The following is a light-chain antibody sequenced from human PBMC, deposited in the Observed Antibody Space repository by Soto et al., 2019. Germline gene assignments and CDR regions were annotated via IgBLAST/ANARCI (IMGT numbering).Light chain of an antibody. CDR3: QHYNSYPWT. CDR1: HSITNW. Sequence: DIQLTQSPSTLSASVGDRVTITCRASHSITNWLAWYQQKPGKAPNLLIYKASSLESGVPSRFSGSGSGTEFTLTISSLQPDDFATYYCQHYNSYPWTFGQGPKVE. CDR2: KAS. J-gene: IGKJ1*01. V-gene: IGKV1-5*03.